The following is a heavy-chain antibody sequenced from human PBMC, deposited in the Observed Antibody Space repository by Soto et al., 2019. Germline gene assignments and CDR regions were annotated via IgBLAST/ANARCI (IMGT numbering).Heavy chain of an antibody. D-gene: IGHD2-2*01. J-gene: IGHJ4*02. V-gene: IGHV4-59*01. CDR1: GGSISSYY. CDR3: AREWCSSTSCYGGIGY. Sequence: SETLSLTCTVPGGSISSYYWSWIRQPPGKGLEWIGYIYYSGSTNYNSSLKSRVTISVDTSKNQFSLKLSSVTAADTAVYYCAREWCSSTSCYGGIGYWGQGTLVTVS. CDR2: IYYSGST.